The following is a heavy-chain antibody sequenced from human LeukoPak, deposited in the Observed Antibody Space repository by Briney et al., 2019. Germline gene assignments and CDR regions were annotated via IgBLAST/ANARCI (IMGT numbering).Heavy chain of an antibody. J-gene: IGHJ3*02. CDR2: ISSSSSYT. D-gene: IGHD3-22*01. Sequence: PGGSLRLSCAASGFTFSDYYMSWIRQAPGKGLEWVSYISSSSSYTNYADSVKGRFTISRDNAKNSLYLQMNSLRAEDTAVYYCARGPATPYYYDSSGYSTTPGYAFDIWGQGTMVTVSS. CDR3: ARGPATPYYYDSSGYSTTPGYAFDI. V-gene: IGHV3-11*05. CDR1: GFTFSDYY.